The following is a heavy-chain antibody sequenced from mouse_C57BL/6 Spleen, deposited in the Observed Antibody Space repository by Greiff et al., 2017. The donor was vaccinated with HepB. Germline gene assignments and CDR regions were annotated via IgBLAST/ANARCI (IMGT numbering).Heavy chain of an antibody. Sequence: QVHVKQPGAEPVKPGASVKLSCKASGYTFTSYWMHWVKQRPGRGLEWIGRIDPNSGGTKYNEKFKSKATLTVDKPSSTAYMQLSSLTSEDSAVYYCARGDWDWYFDVWGTGTTVTVAS. CDR1: GYTFTSYW. CDR3: ARGDWDWYFDV. D-gene: IGHD4-1*01. CDR2: IDPNSGGT. J-gene: IGHJ1*03. V-gene: IGHV1-72*01.